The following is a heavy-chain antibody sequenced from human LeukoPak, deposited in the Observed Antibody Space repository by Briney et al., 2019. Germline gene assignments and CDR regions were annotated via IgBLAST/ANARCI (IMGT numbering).Heavy chain of an antibody. D-gene: IGHD1-26*01. V-gene: IGHV3-23*01. CDR2: ISGSDGST. CDR1: RFTFSTYA. Sequence: GGSLRLSCAASRFTFSTYAMSWVRQPPGKGLEWVSAISGSDGSTYYADSVKGRFTISRDNSKNTLYLQMNSLRAEDTAVYYCATDRNSGKYYDYWGQGTLVTVSS. J-gene: IGHJ4*02. CDR3: ATDRNSGKYYDY.